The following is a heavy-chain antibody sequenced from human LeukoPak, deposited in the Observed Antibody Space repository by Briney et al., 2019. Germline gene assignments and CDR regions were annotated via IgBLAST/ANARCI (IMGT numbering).Heavy chain of an antibody. V-gene: IGHV4-34*01. CDR3: SRQVVGNDY. CDR2: INHSGYT. J-gene: IGHJ4*02. Sequence: SETLSLTCAVYGESSFSNYYWSWIRQTPGGALEWIGEINHSGYTNYNPSLKSRVTLSIDTSKNQFSLRLNSVTAADTAVYYCSRQVVGNDYWGQGTLSPSPQ. CDR1: GESSFSNYY. D-gene: IGHD3-22*01.